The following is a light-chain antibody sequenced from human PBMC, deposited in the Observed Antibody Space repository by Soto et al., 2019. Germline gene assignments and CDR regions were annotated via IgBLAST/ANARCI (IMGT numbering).Light chain of an antibody. CDR2: GVT. V-gene: IGLV2-14*01. CDR1: ISDVGSYNY. J-gene: IGLJ3*02. Sequence: QSALTQPASVSGSPGQSITISCTGTISDVGSYNYVSWYQQHPGKAPQLMIYGVTNRPSGVSSRFSGSKSGNTASLTISGLQAEDEADYYCSSFASSSTLVFGGGTKVTVL. CDR3: SSFASSSTLV.